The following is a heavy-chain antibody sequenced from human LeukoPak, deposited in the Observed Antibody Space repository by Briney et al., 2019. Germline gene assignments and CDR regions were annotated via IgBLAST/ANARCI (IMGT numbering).Heavy chain of an antibody. D-gene: IGHD6-13*01. V-gene: IGHV4-59*04. CDR2: IYNSGST. CDR3: ARQAYSSNLGWFDP. CDR1: GGSISSYY. Sequence: SSETLSLTCTVSGGSISSYYWSWIRQPPGKGLEWIGNIYNSGSTYYNPSLKSRVTISVDTSKNQFSLKLSSVTAADTAVYYCARQAYSSNLGWFDPWGQGTLVTVSS. J-gene: IGHJ5*02.